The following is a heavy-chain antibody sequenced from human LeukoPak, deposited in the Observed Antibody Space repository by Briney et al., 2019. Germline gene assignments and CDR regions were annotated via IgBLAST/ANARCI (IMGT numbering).Heavy chain of an antibody. V-gene: IGHV3-7*04. Sequence: QPGGSLRLSCAVSGFTFSDFWMSWVRQAPGRGLEWVANIHPEGNEKYHVESVKGRFTISRDNAKNSLFLQMNGLRVEDTAVYYCARGDAFSGDHRGQGTLVTVSS. J-gene: IGHJ4*02. CDR3: ARGDAFSGDH. CDR2: IHPEGNEK. CDR1: GFTFSDFW.